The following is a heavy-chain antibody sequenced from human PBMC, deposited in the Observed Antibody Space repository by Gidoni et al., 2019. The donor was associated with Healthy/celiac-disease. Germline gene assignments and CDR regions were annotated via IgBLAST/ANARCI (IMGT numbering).Heavy chain of an antibody. Sequence: EVQLVESGGGLVQPGGSLRLSCAASGFTVSSNYMSWVRQAPGKGLEWVSVIYSGGSTYYADSVKGRFTISRHNSKNTLYLQMNSLRAEDTAVYYCAGASLGGYNYRFDYWGQGTLVTVSS. CDR1: GFTVSSNY. CDR3: AGASLGGYNYRFDY. D-gene: IGHD5-12*01. V-gene: IGHV3-53*04. CDR2: IYSGGST. J-gene: IGHJ4*02.